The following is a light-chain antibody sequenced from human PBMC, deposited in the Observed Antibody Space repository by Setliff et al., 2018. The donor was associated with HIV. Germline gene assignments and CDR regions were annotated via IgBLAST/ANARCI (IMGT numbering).Light chain of an antibody. V-gene: IGLV2-23*02. Sequence: QSALTQPASVSGSPGQSITISCTGTSSDVGSYNVVSWYQQHPGKAPKLMIYEVSERPSGVSNRFSGSKSGSTASLTISGLQAEDEADYYCCSYASSSTSLYVFGTGTKVTVL. CDR1: SSDVGSYNV. J-gene: IGLJ1*01. CDR3: CSYASSSTSLYV. CDR2: EVS.